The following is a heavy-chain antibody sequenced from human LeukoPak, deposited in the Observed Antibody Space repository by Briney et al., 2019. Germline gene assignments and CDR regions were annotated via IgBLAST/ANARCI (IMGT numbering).Heavy chain of an antibody. D-gene: IGHD6-19*01. CDR3: ARQSVAGSSYYFDY. CDR2: IYYSGST. V-gene: IGHV4-39*01. J-gene: IGHJ4*02. Sequence: PSETLSLTCTVSGGSISSSSYYWGWIRQPPGKGLEWIGTIYYSGSTYYNPSLKSRVTISVDTSRNQFSLKLSSVTAADTAVYYCARQSVAGSSYYFDYWGQGTLVTVSS. CDR1: GGSISSSSYY.